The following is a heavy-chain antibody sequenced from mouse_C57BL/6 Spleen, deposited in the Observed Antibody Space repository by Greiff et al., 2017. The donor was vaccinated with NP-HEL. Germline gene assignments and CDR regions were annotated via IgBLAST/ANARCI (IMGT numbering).Heavy chain of an antibody. CDR3: ARDDYDFDY. D-gene: IGHD2-4*01. J-gene: IGHJ2*01. CDR2: IHPNSGST. V-gene: IGHV1-64*01. Sequence: VQLKQPGAELVKPGASVKLSCKASGYTFTSYWMHWVKQRPGQGLAWIGMIHPNSGSTNYNEKFKSKATLTVDKSSSTAYMQLSSLTSEDSAVYYCARDDYDFDYWGQGTTLTVSS. CDR1: GYTFTSYW.